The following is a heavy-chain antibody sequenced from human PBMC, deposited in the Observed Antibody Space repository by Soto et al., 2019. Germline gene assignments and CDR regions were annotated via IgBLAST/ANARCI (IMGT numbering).Heavy chain of an antibody. V-gene: IGHV3-74*01. CDR2: INSDGSST. Sequence: GGSLRLSCAASGFTFSSYWMHWVRQAPGKGLVWVSRINSDGSSTSYADSVKGRFTISRDNAKNTLYLQMNSLRAEDTAVYYCARDIVVRDDYHYGMAVSAQGTTVIGSS. D-gene: IGHD2-15*01. CDR3: ARDIVVRDDYHYGMAV. J-gene: IGHJ6*02. CDR1: GFTFSSYW.